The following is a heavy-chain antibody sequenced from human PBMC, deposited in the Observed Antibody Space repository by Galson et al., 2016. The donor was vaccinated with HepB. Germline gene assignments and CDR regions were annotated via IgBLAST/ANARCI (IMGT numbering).Heavy chain of an antibody. D-gene: IGHD1-26*01. CDR2: ISSSSSYI. CDR3: ARGDIVGAIFDY. Sequence: LRLSCAASGFIFSSYTMNWVRQAPGKGLEWVSSISSSSSYIYYADSVKGRFTISRDNAKNSLYLQMNSLRAEDTAVYYCARGDIVGAIFDYWGQGTLVTVSS. V-gene: IGHV3-21*01. CDR1: GFIFSSYT. J-gene: IGHJ4*02.